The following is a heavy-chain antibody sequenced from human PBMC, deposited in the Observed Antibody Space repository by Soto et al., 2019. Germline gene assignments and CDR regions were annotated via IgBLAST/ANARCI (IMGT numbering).Heavy chain of an antibody. J-gene: IGHJ4*02. D-gene: IGHD1-26*01. CDR2: IRNKANSYST. CDR1: GFTFSDHS. Sequence: EVQLVESGGGLVQPGGSLRLSCAASGFTFSDHSVASVRQAPGKGREWVARIRNKANSYSTEYAASAKGRFTISRNNSKNLGNRQMSSLKAEDTAVYYGARIRLGSYDLKYFDYWGQGTRVTVSS. V-gene: IGHV3-72*01. CDR3: ARIRLGSYDLKYFDY.